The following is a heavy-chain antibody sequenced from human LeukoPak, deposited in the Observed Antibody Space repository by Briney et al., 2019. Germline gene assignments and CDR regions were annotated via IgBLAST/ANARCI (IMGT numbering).Heavy chain of an antibody. V-gene: IGHV4-34*01. Sequence: SETLSLTCAVYGGSFSDYYWSWIRQPPGKGLEWIGEVNHSGSTKYNPSLKSRVTISVEASKNQFSLKLISVTAAGTAVYYCASNRPTLRVNDYWGQGALVTVSS. CDR3: ASNRPTLRVNDY. CDR1: GGSFSDYY. CDR2: VNHSGST. D-gene: IGHD5/OR15-5a*01. J-gene: IGHJ4*02.